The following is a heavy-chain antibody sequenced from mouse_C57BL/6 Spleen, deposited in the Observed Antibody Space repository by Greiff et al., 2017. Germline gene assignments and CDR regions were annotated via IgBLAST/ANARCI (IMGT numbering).Heavy chain of an antibody. CDR1: GFTFTEYT. CDR2: FCPGSGSI. CDR3: ARHEDGDRRFDD. V-gene: IGHV1-62-2*01. Sequence: VKVVESGADLVQPGASVKLSCEASGFTFTEYTIHWVRQRSGQGLEWVGWFCPGSGSIKYTEKLKGQVTLTGDKSSSTVYMELSRVTSEDSAVYFCARHEDGDRRFDDWGQGTTLTVSS. J-gene: IGHJ2*01.